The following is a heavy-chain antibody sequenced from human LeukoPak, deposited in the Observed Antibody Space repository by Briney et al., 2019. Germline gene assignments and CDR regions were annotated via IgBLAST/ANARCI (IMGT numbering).Heavy chain of an antibody. V-gene: IGHV3-30*03. CDR3: AIDEGSSWYGFDY. CDR2: ISYDGSNK. J-gene: IGHJ4*02. CDR1: GFTFSSYG. D-gene: IGHD6-13*01. Sequence: GGSLRLSCAASGFTFSSYGMHWVRQAPGKGLEWVAVISYDGSNKYYADSVKGRFTISRDNSKNTLYLQMNSLRAEDTAVYYCAIDEGSSWYGFDYWGQGTLVTVSS.